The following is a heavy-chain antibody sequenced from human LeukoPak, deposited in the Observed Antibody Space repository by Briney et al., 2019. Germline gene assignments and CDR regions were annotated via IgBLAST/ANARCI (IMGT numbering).Heavy chain of an antibody. CDR2: IYYSGST. CDR3: AGATFRGYSYGLDY. CDR1: GGSISSYY. J-gene: IGHJ4*02. V-gene: IGHV4-59*08. Sequence: SETLSLTCTVSGGSISSYYWSWIRQPPGKGLEWIGYIYYSGSTNYNPSLKSRVTISVDTSKNQFSLKLSSVTAADTAVYYCAGATFRGYSYGLDYWGQGTLVTVSS. D-gene: IGHD5-18*01.